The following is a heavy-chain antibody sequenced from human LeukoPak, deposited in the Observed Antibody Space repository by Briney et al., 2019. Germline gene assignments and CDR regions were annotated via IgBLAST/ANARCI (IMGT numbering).Heavy chain of an antibody. CDR2: INHSGST. V-gene: IGHV4-34*01. CDR3: ARGLTTAMAARGFDL. D-gene: IGHD5-18*01. CDR1: GGSFSGYY. J-gene: IGHJ2*01. Sequence: SETLSLTCAVYGGSFSGYYWSWIRQPPGKGLEWIGEINHSGSTNCNPSLKSRVTISVDTSKNQFSLKLSSVTAADTAVYYCARGLTTAMAARGFDLWGRGTLVTVSS.